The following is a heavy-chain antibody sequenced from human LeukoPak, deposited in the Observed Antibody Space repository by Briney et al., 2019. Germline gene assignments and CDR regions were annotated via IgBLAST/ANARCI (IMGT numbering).Heavy chain of an antibody. Sequence: GGSLRLSCAASGFTFSSYSMNWVRQAPGKGLEWVSSISSSSSYIYYADSVKGRFTISRDNAKNSLYLQMNSLRAEDTAVYYCARRVSGSYYFDYWGQGTLVTVSS. CDR3: ARRVSGSYYFDY. CDR1: GFTFSSYS. D-gene: IGHD1-26*01. V-gene: IGHV3-21*01. J-gene: IGHJ4*02. CDR2: ISSSSSYI.